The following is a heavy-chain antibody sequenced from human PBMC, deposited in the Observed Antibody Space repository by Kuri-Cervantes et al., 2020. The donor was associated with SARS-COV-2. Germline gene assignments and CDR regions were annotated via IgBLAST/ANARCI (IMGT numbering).Heavy chain of an antibody. D-gene: IGHD6-19*01. CDR1: GYSISSGYY. CDR3: ARSAVAGTWGFIDY. V-gene: IGHV4-38-2*01. Sequence: GSLRLSCAVSGYSISSGYYGGWIRQPPGKGLEWIGSIYHSGSTYYNPSLKGRVTISVDTSKNQFSLKLSSVTAADTAVYYCARSAVAGTWGFIDYWGQGTLVTVS. J-gene: IGHJ4*02. CDR2: IYHSGST.